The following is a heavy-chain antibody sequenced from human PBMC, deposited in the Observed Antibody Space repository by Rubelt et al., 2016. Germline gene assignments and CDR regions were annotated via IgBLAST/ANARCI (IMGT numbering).Heavy chain of an antibody. CDR3: AGEPIAGAGY. CDR2: ISAYNGNT. V-gene: IGHV1-18*01. CDR1: GGTFSSYA. J-gene: IGHJ4*02. D-gene: IGHD2-15*01. Sequence: QVQLVQSGAEVKKPGSSVKVSCKASGGTFSSYAISWVRQAPGQGLEWMGWISAYNGNTNCAQKAQGRVTMTTDTATSTAYMGLRSLGSGDTAVYYCAGEPIAGAGYWGQGTVVTVSS.